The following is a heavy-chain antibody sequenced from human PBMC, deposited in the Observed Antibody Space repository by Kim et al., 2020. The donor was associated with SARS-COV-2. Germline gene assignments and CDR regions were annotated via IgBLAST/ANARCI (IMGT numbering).Heavy chain of an antibody. J-gene: IGHJ4*02. V-gene: IGHV5-51*01. CDR2: IYPGDSDT. Sequence: GESLKISCKASEYTFNNYWIGWVRQMPGKGLQWLGIIYPGDSDTKYNPSVQGQVTISADWSLTTAYLQWSSLKASDTAIYYCARAPSGTFSPYYFYYCGQ. CDR3: ARAPSGTFSPYYFYY. D-gene: IGHD1-26*01. CDR1: EYTFNNYW.